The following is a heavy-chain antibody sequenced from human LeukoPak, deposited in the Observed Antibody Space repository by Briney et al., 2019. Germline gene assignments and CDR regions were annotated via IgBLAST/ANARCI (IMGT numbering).Heavy chain of an antibody. Sequence: SETLSLTCTVSGGSISGHYWSWIRQPPGKGLEWIGFIYYTGGSHYSPSLKSRVTISVDVPKNQFSMNLTSVTAADTAVYYCARHPFNYPFDFWGQGTLVTVSS. J-gene: IGHJ4*02. D-gene: IGHD5-24*01. V-gene: IGHV4-59*08. CDR2: IYYTGGS. CDR1: GGSISGHY. CDR3: ARHPFNYPFDF.